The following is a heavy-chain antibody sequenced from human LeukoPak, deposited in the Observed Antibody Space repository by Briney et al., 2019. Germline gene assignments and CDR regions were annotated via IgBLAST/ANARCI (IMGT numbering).Heavy chain of an antibody. CDR3: TGGAGWLIDY. CDR1: GGSISSYY. D-gene: IGHD3-16*01. Sequence: SETLSLTCTVSGGSISSYYWSWIRQPPGKGLEWIGYIYYSGSTNCNPSLKSRVTISADTSKNHFSLKLNSVTTADTAVYYCTGGAGWLIDYWGQGILVTVSS. CDR2: IYYSGST. V-gene: IGHV4-59*01. J-gene: IGHJ4*02.